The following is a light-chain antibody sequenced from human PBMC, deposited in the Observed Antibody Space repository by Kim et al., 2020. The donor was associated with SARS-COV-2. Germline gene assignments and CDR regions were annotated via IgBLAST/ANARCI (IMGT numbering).Light chain of an antibody. V-gene: IGKV3-15*01. CDR3: QHYNNWLQYT. CDR1: QSVSSN. CDR2: DAS. Sequence: EIVMTQSPATLSVSPGGRATLSCRASQSVSSNLAWYQQKPGQAPRLLIYDASARATGIPARFSGSGSGTEFTLTISSLQSEDFAVYYCQHYNNWLQYTFGQGTKLEIK. J-gene: IGKJ2*01.